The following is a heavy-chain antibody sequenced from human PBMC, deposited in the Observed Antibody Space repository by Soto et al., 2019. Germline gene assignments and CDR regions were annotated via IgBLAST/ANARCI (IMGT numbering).Heavy chain of an antibody. J-gene: IGHJ6*02. V-gene: IGHV3-23*01. Sequence: EVQLLESGGGLVQPGGSLRLSCAASGFTFSSYAMSWVRQAPGKGLEWVSAISGSGGSTYYADSVKGRFTISRDNSKNTLYLQMNSLRAEDTAVYYCAVGETLYDSSGYLLYYYYGMDVWGQGTTVTVSS. CDR1: GFTFSSYA. CDR3: AVGETLYDSSGYLLYYYYGMDV. D-gene: IGHD3-22*01. CDR2: ISGSGGST.